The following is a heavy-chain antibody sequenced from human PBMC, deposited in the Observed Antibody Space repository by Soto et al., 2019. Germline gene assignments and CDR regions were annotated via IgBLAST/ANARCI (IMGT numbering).Heavy chain of an antibody. CDR3: AKSYSISWVADY. J-gene: IGHJ4*02. CDR1: GFTFATYA. CDR2: ISGSGGGT. D-gene: IGHD6-13*01. V-gene: IGHV3-23*01. Sequence: EVQLLESGGGLVQPGGSLRLSCAASGFTFATYAMSWVRQAPGKGLEWVSAISGSGGGTYYADSVKGRFTISRDNSKNTLYLHMTSLRAEDTAVYFCAKSYSISWVADYWGQGTLVTVSS.